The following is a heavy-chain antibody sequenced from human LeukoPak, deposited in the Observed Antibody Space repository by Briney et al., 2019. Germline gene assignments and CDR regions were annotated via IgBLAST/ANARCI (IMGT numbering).Heavy chain of an antibody. V-gene: IGHV4-34*01. CDR3: ARGKVTRDWYFDL. D-gene: IGHD4-17*01. J-gene: IGHJ2*01. CDR1: GGSFSDFH. Sequence: PSETLSLTCTVYGGSFSDFHWSWIRLPPGKGLEWTGEINHSGNTNYNPSLKSRVTISIDTSKNQFSLKLSSVTAADTAVYYCARGKVTRDWYFDLWGRGTLVTVSS. CDR2: INHSGNT.